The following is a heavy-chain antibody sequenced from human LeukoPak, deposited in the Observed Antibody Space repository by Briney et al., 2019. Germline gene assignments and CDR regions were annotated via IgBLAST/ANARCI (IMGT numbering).Heavy chain of an antibody. Sequence: SETLSLTCTVSGGSISSSSYYWGWIRQPPGKGPEWIGSIYYSGSTYYNPSLKSRVTISVDTSKNQFSLKLSSVTAADTAVYYCARHLRSVGYYYYYMDVWGKGTTVTISS. CDR1: GGSISSSSYY. V-gene: IGHV4-39*01. CDR3: ARHLRSVGYYYYYMDV. CDR2: IYYSGST. J-gene: IGHJ6*03.